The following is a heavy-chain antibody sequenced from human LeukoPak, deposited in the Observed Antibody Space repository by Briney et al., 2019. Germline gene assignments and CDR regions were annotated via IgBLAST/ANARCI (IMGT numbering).Heavy chain of an antibody. CDR1: GYSFTSYW. CDR2: IYPGDSDT. V-gene: IGHV5-51*01. D-gene: IGHD2-15*01. J-gene: IGHJ5*02. CDR3: ARRPSYCSGGSCYSGDPFDP. Sequence: GESMKISCKGSGYSFTSYWIGWARQVHGKGLEWMGIIYPGDSDTRYSPSFQGQVTISADKSISTAYLQWSSLKASDTAMYYCARRPSYCSGGSCYSGDPFDPWGQGTLVTVSS.